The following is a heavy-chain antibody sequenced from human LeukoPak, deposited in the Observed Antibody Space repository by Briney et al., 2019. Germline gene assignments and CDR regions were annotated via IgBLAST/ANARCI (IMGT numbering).Heavy chain of an antibody. Sequence: GGCLRLSCAASGFTFSSYGMHWVRQAPGTGLEWVTLIWYDGSNADYADSVKGRFTVSRDNSKNTLYLQLNSLRDEDTAVYYCASAPSVGVLTLGVDYWGQGTLVTVSS. CDR2: IWYDGSNA. CDR1: GFTFSSYG. V-gene: IGHV3-33*03. J-gene: IGHJ4*02. D-gene: IGHD3-16*01. CDR3: ASAPSVGVLTLGVDY.